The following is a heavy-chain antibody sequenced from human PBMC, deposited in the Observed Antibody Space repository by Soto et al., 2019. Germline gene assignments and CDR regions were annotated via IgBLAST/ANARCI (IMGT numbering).Heavy chain of an antibody. CDR2: IIPIFGTA. Sequence: SVKVSCKASVGTFSSYAISWVRQATGQGLEWMGGIIPIFGTANYAQKFQGRVTITADESTSTAYMELSSLRSEDTAVYYCARGSYSSSSVDYYYYGMDVLGQGTTVTVSS. J-gene: IGHJ6*01. D-gene: IGHD6-6*01. V-gene: IGHV1-69*13. CDR3: ARGSYSSSSVDYYYYGMDV. CDR1: VGTFSSYA.